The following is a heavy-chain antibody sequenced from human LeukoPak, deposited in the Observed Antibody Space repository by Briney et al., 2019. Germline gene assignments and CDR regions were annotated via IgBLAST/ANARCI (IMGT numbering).Heavy chain of an antibody. CDR1: GFTFSSYS. D-gene: IGHD6-19*01. J-gene: IGHJ4*02. Sequence: GGSLRLSCAASGFTFSSYSMNWVRQAPGKGLEWVSYISSSSTIYYADSVKSRFTISRDNAKNSLYLQMNSLRDEDTAVYYCAGYKQWLPRLQVYWGQGTLVTVSS. CDR2: ISSSSTI. V-gene: IGHV3-48*02. CDR3: AGYKQWLPRLQVY.